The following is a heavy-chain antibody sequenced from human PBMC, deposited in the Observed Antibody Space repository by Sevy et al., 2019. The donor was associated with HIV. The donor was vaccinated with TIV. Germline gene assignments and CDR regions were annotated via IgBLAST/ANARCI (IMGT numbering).Heavy chain of an antibody. J-gene: IGHJ4*02. CDR1: GFTLDDYA. CDR3: VRSRLLGYTAMFPDY. D-gene: IGHD5-18*01. V-gene: IGHV3-49*04. CDR2: MRSKAFAGTT. Sequence: GGSLRLSCTTSGFTLDDYAMSWVRQAPGKGLEWVGFMRSKAFAGTTDYAASVQGRFTISTDDSKATARLQMNSLRTEDTGVYYCVRSRLLGYTAMFPDYWGQGTLVTVSS.